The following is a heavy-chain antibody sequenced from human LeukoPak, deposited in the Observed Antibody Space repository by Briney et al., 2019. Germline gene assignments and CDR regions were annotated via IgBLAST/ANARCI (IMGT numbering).Heavy chain of an antibody. J-gene: IGHJ6*02. CDR2: MNPNSGNT. D-gene: IGHD6-19*01. V-gene: IGHV1-8*01. CDR1: GYTFTSYD. Sequence: ASVKVSCKASGYTFTSYDINWVRQATGQGLEWMGWMNPNSGNTGYAQKFQGRVTMTRNTSISTAYMELSSLRSEDTAVYYCARDADSSGWYVNYYYYGMDVSGQGTTVTVSS. CDR3: ARDADSSGWYVNYYYYGMDV.